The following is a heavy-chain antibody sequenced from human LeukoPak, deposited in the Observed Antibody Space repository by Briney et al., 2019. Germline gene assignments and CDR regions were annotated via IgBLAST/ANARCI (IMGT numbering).Heavy chain of an antibody. CDR1: GYTFTSYG. D-gene: IGHD3-9*01. CDR2: ISAYNGNT. CDR3: ARDWSGYDILTGYPRAFDI. V-gene: IGHV1-18*01. Sequence: ASVKVSCKASGYTFTSYGISWVRQAPGQGLEWMGWISAYNGNTNYAQKLQGRVTMTTDTSTSTAYMELRSLRSDDTAVYYCARDWSGYDILTGYPRAFDIWGQGTMVTVSS. J-gene: IGHJ3*02.